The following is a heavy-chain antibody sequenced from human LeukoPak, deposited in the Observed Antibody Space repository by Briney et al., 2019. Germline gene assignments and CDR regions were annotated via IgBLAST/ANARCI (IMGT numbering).Heavy chain of an antibody. Sequence: PSETLSLTCTVSGGSVSSGSYYWSRIRQPPGKGLEWIGYIYYSGSTNYNPSLKSRVTISVDTSKDQLSLKLSSVTAADTAVYYCARESRDGYNIDYWGQGTLVNVSS. V-gene: IGHV4-61*01. CDR1: GGSVSSGSYY. J-gene: IGHJ4*02. CDR3: ARESRDGYNIDY. D-gene: IGHD5-24*01. CDR2: IYYSGST.